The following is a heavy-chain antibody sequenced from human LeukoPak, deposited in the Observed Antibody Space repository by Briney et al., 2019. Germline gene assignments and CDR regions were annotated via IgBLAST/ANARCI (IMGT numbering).Heavy chain of an antibody. CDR3: AVRPRYDSSYTSVREIDY. V-gene: IGHV1-69*13. Sequence: GASVKVSCKASGGTFSSYAISWVRQAPGQGLEWMGGSIPIFGTANYAQKFQGRVTITADESTSTAYMELSSLRSEDTAVYYCAVRPRYDSSYTSVREIDYWGRG. J-gene: IGHJ4*02. CDR1: GGTFSSYA. D-gene: IGHD3-22*01. CDR2: SIPIFGTA.